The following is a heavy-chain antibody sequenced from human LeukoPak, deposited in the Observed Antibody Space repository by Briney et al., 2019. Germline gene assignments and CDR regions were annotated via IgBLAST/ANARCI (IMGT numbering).Heavy chain of an antibody. J-gene: IGHJ5*02. V-gene: IGHV3-74*01. CDR1: GFTFSNYW. CDR3: ARDRPHNWFDP. CDR2: IDVDGTSI. Sequence: GGSLRLPCAASGFTFSNYWMHWVRQAPGKGLVWVPRIDVDGTSITYADSVKGRFTTSRDNTKKMFYLQMTSLRVEDTGVYYCARDRPHNWFDPWGQGTLVTVSS.